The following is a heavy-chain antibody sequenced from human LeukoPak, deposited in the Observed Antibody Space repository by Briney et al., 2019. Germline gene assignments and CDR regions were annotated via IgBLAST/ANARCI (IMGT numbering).Heavy chain of an antibody. D-gene: IGHD2-8*01. Sequence: SVKVSCKASGGTFNSYAISWVRQAPGQGFEWMGGFIPIFGTANYAQKFQGRVMITADESTSTAYMDLNSLRSEDTAVYYRARSPPGLIYMDVWGKGTTVSVSS. V-gene: IGHV1-69*13. CDR2: FIPIFGTA. CDR3: ARSPPGLIYMDV. CDR1: GGTFNSYA. J-gene: IGHJ6*03.